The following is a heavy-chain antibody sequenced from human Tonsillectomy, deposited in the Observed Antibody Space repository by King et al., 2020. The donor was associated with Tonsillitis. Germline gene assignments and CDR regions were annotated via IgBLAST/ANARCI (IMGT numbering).Heavy chain of an antibody. CDR3: ATDTGSNIRSSAVVY. J-gene: IGHJ4*02. D-gene: IGHD6-6*01. V-gene: IGHV3-48*02. CDR1: GSTFSTYN. Sequence: ELQLVQSGGGLVQPGGSLRLSCAASGSTFSTYNMNWVRQAPGKGLEWISYISDTSSHTYYADSVKGRFTISRDNAKDSLFLQMNSLRDEDMAVYYCATDTGSNIRSSAVVYWGQGTLVTVSS. CDR2: ISDTSSHT.